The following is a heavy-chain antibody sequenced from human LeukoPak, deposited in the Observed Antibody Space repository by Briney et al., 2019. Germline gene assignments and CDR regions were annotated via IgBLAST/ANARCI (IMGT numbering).Heavy chain of an antibody. J-gene: IGHJ4*02. V-gene: IGHV4-59*01. D-gene: IGHD3-16*01. CDR2: IHYSGST. CDR3: ARDRLGNTVDY. Sequence: PSETLSLTCTVAGGSISSYYWTWIRQPPGKGLEWIGYIHYSGSTNYNPSLKSRVTMSVDTSNNQFSLKLSSVTAADTAVYYCARDRLGNTVDYWGRGVLVTVSS. CDR1: GGSISSYY.